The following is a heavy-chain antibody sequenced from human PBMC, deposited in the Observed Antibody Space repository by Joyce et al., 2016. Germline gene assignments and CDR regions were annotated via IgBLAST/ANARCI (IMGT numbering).Heavy chain of an antibody. CDR1: GFSFSSSW. J-gene: IGHJ4*02. Sequence: EVQLVESGGGLVQPGGSLRLSCASSGFSFSSSWMTWVRQAPGKGLEWVGNIKEDGTQKYYGDSVKGRFTISRDNDKNSVYLQSNSLRGEDTAVYYCARDRGWFAIDFWSQGTLVSVSS. CDR3: ARDRGWFAIDF. D-gene: IGHD3-10*01. V-gene: IGHV3-7*03. CDR2: IKEDGTQK.